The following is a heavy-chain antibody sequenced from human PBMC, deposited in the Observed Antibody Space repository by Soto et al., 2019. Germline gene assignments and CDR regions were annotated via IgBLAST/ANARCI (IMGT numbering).Heavy chain of an antibody. CDR1: GFTFSSYG. CDR2: IWYDGSNK. V-gene: IGHV3-33*01. CDR3: ARDRMVYALSPPPWFDP. D-gene: IGHD2-8*01. Sequence: GGSLRLSCAASGFTFSSYGMHWVRQAPGKGLEWVAVIWYDGSNKYYADSVKGRFTISRDNSKNTLYLQMNSLRAEDTAVYYCARDRMVYALSPPPWFDPWGQGTLVTLSS. J-gene: IGHJ5*02.